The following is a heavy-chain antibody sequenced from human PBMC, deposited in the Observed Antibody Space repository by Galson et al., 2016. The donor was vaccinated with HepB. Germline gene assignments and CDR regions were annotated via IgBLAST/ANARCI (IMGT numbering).Heavy chain of an antibody. CDR1: GLTFSDFY. J-gene: IGHJ6*02. Sequence: SLRLSCAASGLTFSDFYMSWIRQAPGKGLECVSHISGSGNSIYYADSVKGRFTISRDNAKKSLYLQMNSLRAEDTAVYYCARDRKGGGMDVWGQGTPVTVSS. V-gene: IGHV3-11*04. CDR2: ISGSGNSI. D-gene: IGHD1-14*01. CDR3: ARDRKGGGMDV.